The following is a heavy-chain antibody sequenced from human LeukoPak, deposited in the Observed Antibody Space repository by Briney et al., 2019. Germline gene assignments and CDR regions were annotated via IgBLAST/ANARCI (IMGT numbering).Heavy chain of an antibody. Sequence: PSETLSLTCTVSGDSISSYSWSWVRQPPGRGLEWIGYIYYSGSTTYNPSLKSRVTISLDTSKNQFSLKLSSVTAADTAIYYCAGDYTSRSYRFGYWGQGTLVTVSS. CDR2: IYYSGST. D-gene: IGHD3-10*01. CDR1: GDSISSYS. J-gene: IGHJ4*02. CDR3: AGDYTSRSYRFGY. V-gene: IGHV4-59*12.